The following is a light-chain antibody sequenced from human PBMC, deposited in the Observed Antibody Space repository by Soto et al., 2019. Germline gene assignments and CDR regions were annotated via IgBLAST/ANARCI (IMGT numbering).Light chain of an antibody. CDR1: SSDVGSYNL. CDR3: CSYAGSSTVV. Sequence: QSALTQPASVSGSPGQSITISCTGTSSDVGSYNLVSWYQQHPGKAPKLMIYEVSKRPSGVSNRFSGSKSGNTASLTISGLQAEDEADYYCCSYAGSSTVVFGGGIKLTVL. J-gene: IGLJ2*01. CDR2: EVS. V-gene: IGLV2-23*02.